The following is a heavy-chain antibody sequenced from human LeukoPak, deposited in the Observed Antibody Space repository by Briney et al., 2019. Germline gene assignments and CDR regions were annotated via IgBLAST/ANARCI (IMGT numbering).Heavy chain of an antibody. CDR2: ISGSGGST. V-gene: IGHV3-23*01. Sequence: HPGGSLRPSCAASGSTFSSYAMSWVRQAPGKGLEWVSAISGSGGSTYYADSVKGRFTISRDNSKNTLYLQMNSLRAEDTAVYYCAKAPFGGVIAFDYWGQGTLVTVSS. CDR1: GSTFSSYA. D-gene: IGHD3-16*01. J-gene: IGHJ4*02. CDR3: AKAPFGGVIAFDY.